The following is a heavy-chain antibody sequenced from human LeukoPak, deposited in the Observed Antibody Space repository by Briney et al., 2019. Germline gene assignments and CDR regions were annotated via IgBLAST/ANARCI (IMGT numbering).Heavy chain of an antibody. CDR1: GYTFTSYG. V-gene: IGHV1-18*01. Sequence: ASVKVSCKASGYTFTSYGISWVRQAPGQGLEWMGWISAYNGNTNYAQKLQGRVTMTTDTSTSTAYMELRSLRSDDTAVYYCARSTYYYDSSGYYYAYLPDYWGQGTLVTVSS. CDR2: ISAYNGNT. J-gene: IGHJ4*02. CDR3: ARSTYYYDSSGYYYAYLPDY. D-gene: IGHD3-22*01.